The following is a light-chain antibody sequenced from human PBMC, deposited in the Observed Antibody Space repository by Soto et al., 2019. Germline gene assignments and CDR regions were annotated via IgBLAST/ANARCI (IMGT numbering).Light chain of an antibody. CDR2: GVS. CDR1: SSDIGGYNF. J-gene: IGLJ1*01. Sequence: SALTKPASVSGSPGQAITISRNRTSSDIGGYNFVSWYQHHPGKAPRLIIFGVSDRPSGVSDRFSGSKSGNTASLTISGLQAEDEADYYCSSYISSSSPYVFGTGTKVTVL. V-gene: IGLV2-14*03. CDR3: SSYISSSSPYV.